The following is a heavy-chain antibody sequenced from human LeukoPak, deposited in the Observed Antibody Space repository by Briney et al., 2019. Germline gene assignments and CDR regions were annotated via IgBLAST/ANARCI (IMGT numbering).Heavy chain of an antibody. V-gene: IGHV1-46*01. D-gene: IGHD6-13*01. CDR3: ARDEVLGSSWSYYYYYYGMDV. CDR1: GYTFTRYY. CDR2: INPSGGST. J-gene: IGHJ6*02. Sequence: ASVRVSCKASGYTFTRYYMQWGRQAPGPWLEWMGIINPSGGSTSYAQKFQGRVTMTRDTSTSTVYMELSSLRSEDTAVYYCARDEVLGSSWSYYYYYYGMDVWGQGTTVTVSS.